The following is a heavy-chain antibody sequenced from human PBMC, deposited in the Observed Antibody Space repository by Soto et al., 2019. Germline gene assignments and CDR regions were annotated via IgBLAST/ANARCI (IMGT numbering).Heavy chain of an antibody. J-gene: IGHJ3*01. CDR3: APWHEREHPYDV. CDR2: LYDVDGS. D-gene: IGHD1-1*01. CDR1: GLTISGKKY. V-gene: IGHV3-53*01. Sequence: DVQLVESGGGLIQPGESLRLSCAAFGLTISGKKYVAWVRQAPGKGLEWVSALYDVDGSFYADSVKGRFTTSSDSSKTTVYLQMNDLRPDDTAVYYCAPWHEREHPYDVWGQGTTVTVSS.